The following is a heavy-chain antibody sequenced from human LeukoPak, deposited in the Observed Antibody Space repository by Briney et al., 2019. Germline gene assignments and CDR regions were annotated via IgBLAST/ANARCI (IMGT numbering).Heavy chain of an antibody. CDR1: GFTISSYW. CDR2: IKQDGSEK. D-gene: IGHD3-3*01. J-gene: IGHJ6*03. CDR3: ARAVSGNYDFWSGCYMDV. V-gene: IGHV3-7*01. Sequence: GGSLRLSCAASGFTISSYWMSWVRQAPGKGLEWVANIKQDGSEKYYVDSVKGRFTISRDNAKNSLYLQMNSLRAEDTAVYYCARAVSGNYDFWSGCYMDVWGKGTTVTVSS.